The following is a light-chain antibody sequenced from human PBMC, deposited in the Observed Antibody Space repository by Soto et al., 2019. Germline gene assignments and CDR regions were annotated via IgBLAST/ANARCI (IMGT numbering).Light chain of an antibody. V-gene: IGKV2-24*01. CDR1: QSLVHSAGNTY. J-gene: IGKJ4*01. CDR3: MQATQFPLT. Sequence: DFVMTQTPLSSPVTLGQPASISCRSSQSLVHSAGNTYLSWFQQRPGQPPRLLLYKISTRFSGVPDRFSGSGAGTDFTLKISRVEAEDVGVDFCMQATQFPLTFGGGTKVEIK. CDR2: KIS.